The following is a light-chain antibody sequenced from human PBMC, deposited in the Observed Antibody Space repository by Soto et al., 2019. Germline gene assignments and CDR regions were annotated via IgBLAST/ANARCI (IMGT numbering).Light chain of an antibody. CDR1: QTVSTRF. Sequence: EIVLTQSPGTLSLSPGERATLSCRASQTVSTRFLARYQQKPGQAPRLLIYGASSRATGIPDRFSGSVSGTDFTLTISRLEPEDFAVYYCQQFGTPPFTVGPGTRVDIK. CDR2: GAS. J-gene: IGKJ3*01. CDR3: QQFGTPPFT. V-gene: IGKV3-20*01.